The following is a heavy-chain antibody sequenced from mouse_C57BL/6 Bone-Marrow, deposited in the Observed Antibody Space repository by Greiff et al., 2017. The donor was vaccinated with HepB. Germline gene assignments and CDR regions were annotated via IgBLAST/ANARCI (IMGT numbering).Heavy chain of an antibody. D-gene: IGHD1-1*01. CDR3: ASPYYYGSSYGLLAMDY. J-gene: IGHJ4*01. V-gene: IGHV1-81*01. CDR2: IYPRSGNT. Sequence: VQRVESGAELARPGASVKLSCKASGYTFTSYGISWVKQRTGQGLEWIGEIYPRSGNTYYNEKFKGKATLTADKSSSTAYMELRSLTSEDSAVYFCASPYYYGSSYGLLAMDYWGQGTSVTVSS. CDR1: GYTFTSYG.